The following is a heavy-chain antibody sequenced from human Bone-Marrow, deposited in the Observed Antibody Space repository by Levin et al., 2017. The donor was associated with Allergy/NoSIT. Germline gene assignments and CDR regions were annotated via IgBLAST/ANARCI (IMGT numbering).Heavy chain of an antibody. Sequence: SCSVYGGSFSDYFWTWIRQSPEKGLEWIAKVNHRGSTNYNPSLESRVTMSLDTSRNQFSLKLNSVTAADTAVDYCAGGRGRRCVGYSLYFGLGVWRQGTTVTVSS. V-gene: IGHV4-34*01. D-gene: IGHD2-15*01. CDR2: VNHRGST. CDR3: AGGRGRRCVGYSLYFGLGV. CDR1: GGSFSDYF. J-gene: IGHJ6*02.